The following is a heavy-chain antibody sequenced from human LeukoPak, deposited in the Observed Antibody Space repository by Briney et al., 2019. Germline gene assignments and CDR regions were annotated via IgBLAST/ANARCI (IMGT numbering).Heavy chain of an antibody. Sequence: GASVKVSCKASGYTFTSYGISWVRQAPGQGLEWMGGIIPIFGTANYAQKFQGRVTITTDESTSTAYMELSSLRSEDTAVYYCARDKLLDIHTPYSSGWSNWFDPWGQGTLVTVSS. CDR3: ARDKLLDIHTPYSSGWSNWFDP. CDR2: IIPIFGTA. J-gene: IGHJ5*02. CDR1: GYTFTSYG. D-gene: IGHD6-19*01. V-gene: IGHV1-69*05.